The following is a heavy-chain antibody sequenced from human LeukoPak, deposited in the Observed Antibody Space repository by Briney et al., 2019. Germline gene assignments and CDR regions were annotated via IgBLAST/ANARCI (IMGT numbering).Heavy chain of an antibody. Sequence: GGSLRLSCAASGFTVSSNYMSWARQAPGKGLEWVSVIYSGGSTYYADSVKGRFTISRDNSKNTLYLQMNSLRAEDTAVYYCARELYYYDSSGYYRYFDYWGQGTLVTVSS. CDR2: IYSGGST. V-gene: IGHV3-66*02. J-gene: IGHJ4*02. D-gene: IGHD3-22*01. CDR1: GFTVSSNY. CDR3: ARELYYYDSSGYYRYFDY.